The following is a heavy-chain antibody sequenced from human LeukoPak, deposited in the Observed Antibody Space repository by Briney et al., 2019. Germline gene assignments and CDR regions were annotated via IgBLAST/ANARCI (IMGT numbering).Heavy chain of an antibody. CDR3: ARDRSAYDYDKRWFYYYMDV. CDR2: IYTSGST. CDR1: GGSIRGSLDY. Sequence: SETLSLTCTVSGGSIRGSLDYWSWIRQPAGKGLEWIGRIYTSGSTNYNPSLKSRVTMSVDTSKNQFSLKLGSVTAADTAVYYCARDRSAYDYDKRWFYYYMDVWGKGTTVTISS. D-gene: IGHD5-12*01. V-gene: IGHV4-61*02. J-gene: IGHJ6*03.